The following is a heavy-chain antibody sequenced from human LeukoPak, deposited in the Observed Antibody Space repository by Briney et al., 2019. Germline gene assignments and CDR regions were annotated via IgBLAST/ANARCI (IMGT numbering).Heavy chain of an antibody. CDR1: GYSFTSYW. V-gene: IGHV5-51*01. D-gene: IGHD7-27*01. CDR3: ARRVTVTGDYKAFDY. CDR2: IYPGDSDT. Sequence: GESLKISCKGSGYSFTSYWIGWVRQIPGKGLEWMRIIYPGDSDTRYSPSFQGQVTISADKSNSTAYLQWSSLKASDTAMYYCARRVTVTGDYKAFDYWGQGTLVTVSS. J-gene: IGHJ4*02.